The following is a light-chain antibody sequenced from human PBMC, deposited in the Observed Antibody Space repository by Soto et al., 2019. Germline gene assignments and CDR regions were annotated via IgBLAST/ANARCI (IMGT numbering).Light chain of an antibody. V-gene: IGKV3-11*01. CDR1: QSVRSC. J-gene: IGKJ4*01. CDR2: EAS. CDR3: QQCGTWPQVT. Sequence: EIVLTQSPATLFLSPGERATLSCRASQSVRSCLAWYQQVPGQAPRLLISEASTRATGIPARFSGRGSGTDFTLTISNLEPQDSAVYYCQQCGTWPQVTFGGGTKVEIK.